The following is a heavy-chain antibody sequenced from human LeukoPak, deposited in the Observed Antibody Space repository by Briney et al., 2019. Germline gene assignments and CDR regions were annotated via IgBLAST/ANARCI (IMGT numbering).Heavy chain of an antibody. J-gene: IGHJ4*02. Sequence: SQTLSLTCAISGDXVSSNSVAWNLIRQSPSRGLEWLGRTYYKSQWYTDYAVSVKSRITITPDTSKNQFSLQLNSVTPEDTAVYYCAREDYGSRSGDYWGQGTLVTVSS. V-gene: IGHV6-1*01. CDR3: AREDYGSRSGDY. CDR2: TYYKSQWYT. CDR1: GDXVSSNSVA. D-gene: IGHD3-10*01.